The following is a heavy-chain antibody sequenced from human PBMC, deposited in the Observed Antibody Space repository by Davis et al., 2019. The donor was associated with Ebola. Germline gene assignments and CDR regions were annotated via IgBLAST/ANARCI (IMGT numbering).Heavy chain of an antibody. V-gene: IGHV4-34*01. CDR3: AGGPTTHGMDV. Sequence: MPSETLSLTCAVYGGSFSGYYWSWIRQPPGKGLEWIGEINHSGSTNYNPSLKSRVTISVDTSKNQFSLKLSSVTAADTAVYYCAGGPTTHGMDVWGQGTTVTVSS. CDR2: INHSGST. J-gene: IGHJ6*02. D-gene: IGHD4-17*01. CDR1: GGSFSGYY.